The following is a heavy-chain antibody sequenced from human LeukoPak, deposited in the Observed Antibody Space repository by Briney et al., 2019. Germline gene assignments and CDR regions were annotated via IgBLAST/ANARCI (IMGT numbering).Heavy chain of an antibody. CDR3: AKDGGYYSGYFDY. CDR1: GFTFNTYG. J-gene: IGHJ4*02. Sequence: PGGSLRLSCAASGFTFNTYGMHWVRQAPGKGLEGVAFIRYDGSNKYYADSVNGRFTISRDNSKNTLYLQMDSLRAEDTAVYYCAKDGGYYSGYFDYWGQGTLVTVSS. D-gene: IGHD3-22*01. V-gene: IGHV3-30*02. CDR2: IRYDGSNK.